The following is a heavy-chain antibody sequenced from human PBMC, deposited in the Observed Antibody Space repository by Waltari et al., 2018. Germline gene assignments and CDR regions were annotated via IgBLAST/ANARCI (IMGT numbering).Heavy chain of an antibody. D-gene: IGHD3-3*01. J-gene: IGHJ3*02. Sequence: QVQLQQWGAGLLKPSETLSLTCAVYGGSFSGYYWSWIRQPPGQGLEWIGEINHSGSTNYNPSLKSRVTISVDTSKNQFSLKLSSVTAADTAVYYCARGPSQYYDFWSGYFPGAFDIWGQGTMVTVSS. CDR3: ARGPSQYYDFWSGYFPGAFDI. CDR1: GGSFSGYY. CDR2: INHSGST. V-gene: IGHV4-34*01.